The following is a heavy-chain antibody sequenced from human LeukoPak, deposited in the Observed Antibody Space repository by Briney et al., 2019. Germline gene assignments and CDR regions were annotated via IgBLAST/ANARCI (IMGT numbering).Heavy chain of an antibody. J-gene: IGHJ6*03. CDR3: AKRGNPAVGHHYLDV. Sequence: GGSLRLSCAASGFTFSSYEMNWVRQAPGKGLEWVSYISSSGSTIYYADSVKGRFTISRDNAKNTLYLQMDSLSAEDTAVYYCAKRGNPAVGHHYLDVWGEGTPVSVSS. V-gene: IGHV3-48*03. D-gene: IGHD2-2*01. CDR2: ISSSGSTI. CDR1: GFTFSSYE.